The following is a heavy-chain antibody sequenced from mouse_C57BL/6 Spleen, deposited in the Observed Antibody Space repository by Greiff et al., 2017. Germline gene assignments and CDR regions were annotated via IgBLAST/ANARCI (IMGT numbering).Heavy chain of an antibody. CDR2: IDPANGNT. CDR1: GFNIKNTY. J-gene: IGHJ4*01. D-gene: IGHD1-1*01. CDR3: ASPYGSSSYYAMDY. V-gene: IGHV14-3*01. Sequence: EVKLQESVAELVRPGASVKLSCTASGFNIKNTYMHWVKQRPEQGLEWIGRIDPANGNTKYAPKFQGKATITADTSSNTAYLQLSSLTSEDTAIYYCASPYGSSSYYAMDYWGQGTSVTVSS.